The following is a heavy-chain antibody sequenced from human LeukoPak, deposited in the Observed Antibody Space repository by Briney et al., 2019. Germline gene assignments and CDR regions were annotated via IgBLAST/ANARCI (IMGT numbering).Heavy chain of an antibody. V-gene: IGHV4-39*01. CDR2: IYYSGRT. Sequence: SETLSLTCTVSGGSISSSGYYLGWIRQPPGKGLEWIASIYYSGRTYYNPSLKSRVTISVDTSKNQLSLKLSSLTAADTAVYYCARHEYSGSYYGLSWFDPWGQGTLVTVSS. CDR1: GGSISSSGYY. J-gene: IGHJ5*02. D-gene: IGHD1-26*01. CDR3: ARHEYSGSYYGLSWFDP.